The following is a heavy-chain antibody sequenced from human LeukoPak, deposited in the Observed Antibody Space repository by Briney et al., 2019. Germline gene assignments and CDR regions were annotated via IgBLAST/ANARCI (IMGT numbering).Heavy chain of an antibody. D-gene: IGHD4-23*01. CDR1: GGSISSYY. J-gene: IGHJ4*02. CDR3: ARVQAYGGKGYFDY. V-gene: IGHV4-59*01. Sequence: SETLSLTCTVSGGSISSYYWSWIRQPPGKGLEWIGYIYYSGSTNYNPSLKSRVTISVDTSKNQFSLKLSSVTAADTAVYYCARVQAYGGKGYFDYWDQETLVTVSS. CDR2: IYYSGST.